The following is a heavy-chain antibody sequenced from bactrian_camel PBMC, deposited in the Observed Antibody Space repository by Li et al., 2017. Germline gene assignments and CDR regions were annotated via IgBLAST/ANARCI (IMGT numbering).Heavy chain of an antibody. D-gene: IGHD2*01. Sequence: QVQLVESGGGSVQAGGSLRLSCVSSEYTGNYHWMGWFRQAPGKEREGVVLIDSDGTVKNADSVKGRFTLSKDNDKNTLYLQMNSLKPEDTAVYYCAADSPAFGVGGNCPLYPLFGFWGQGTQVTVS. J-gene: IGHJ6*01. CDR3: AADSPAFGVGGNCPLYPLFGF. V-gene: IGHV3S53*01. CDR2: IDSDGTV. CDR1: EYTGNYHW.